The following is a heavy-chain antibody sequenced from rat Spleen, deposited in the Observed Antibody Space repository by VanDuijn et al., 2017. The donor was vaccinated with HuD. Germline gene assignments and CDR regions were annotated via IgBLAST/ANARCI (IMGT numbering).Heavy chain of an antibody. CDR3: AGAGYLRDWYFDF. J-gene: IGHJ1*01. V-gene: IGHV5-29*01. CDR1: GFTFSSFA. CDR2: ISSDGGRN. D-gene: IGHD2-2*01. Sequence: EVQLVESDGGLVQPGRSLKLSCAASGFTFSSFAMAWVRQAPKKGLEWVATISSDGGRNFYRDSVKGRFTISRDNAKRTLFLQMDSLRSDDTATYYCAGAGYLRDWYFDFWGPGTMVTVSP.